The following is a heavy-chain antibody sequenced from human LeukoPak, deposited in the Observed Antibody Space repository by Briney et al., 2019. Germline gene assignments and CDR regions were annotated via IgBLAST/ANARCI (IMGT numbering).Heavy chain of an antibody. CDR1: GFNFSTYE. Sequence: GGSLRLSCGVSGFNFSTYEMNWVRQAPGKGLEWVSHISRSGDTIYYADSVKGRFTISRDNAKNSVYLQMNSLRAEDTAVYYCARVIAGARRSASENWGQGTMVTVPS. CDR3: ARVIAGARRSASEN. CDR2: ISRSGDTI. J-gene: IGHJ3*01. V-gene: IGHV3-48*03. D-gene: IGHD6-19*01.